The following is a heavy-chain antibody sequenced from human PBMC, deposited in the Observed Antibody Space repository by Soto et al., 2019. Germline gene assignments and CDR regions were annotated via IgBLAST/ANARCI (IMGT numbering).Heavy chain of an antibody. CDR2: IYTSGST. V-gene: IGHV4-4*07. Sequence: LSLTCTVSGGSISSYYWSWIRQPAGKGLEWIGRIYTSGSTNYNPSLKSRVTMSVDTSKNQFSLKLSSVTAADTAVYYCARDLVGIVATDETYGMDVWGQGTTVTVSS. J-gene: IGHJ6*02. CDR3: ARDLVGIVATDETYGMDV. D-gene: IGHD5-12*01. CDR1: GGSISSYY.